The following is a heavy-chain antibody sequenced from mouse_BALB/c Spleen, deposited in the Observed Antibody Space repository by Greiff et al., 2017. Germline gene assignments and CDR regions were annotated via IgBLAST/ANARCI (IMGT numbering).Heavy chain of an antibody. V-gene: IGHV14-4*02. CDR1: GFNIKDYY. Sequence: VQLQQSGAELVRPGALVKLSCKASGFNIKDYYMHWVKQRPEQGLEWIGWIDPENGDTEYAPKFQGKATMTADTSSNTAYLQLSSLTSEDTAVYYCNACVVVEAMEYWGQGTSVTVSS. D-gene: IGHD1-1*01. CDR3: NACVVVEAMEY. CDR2: IDPENGDT. J-gene: IGHJ4*01.